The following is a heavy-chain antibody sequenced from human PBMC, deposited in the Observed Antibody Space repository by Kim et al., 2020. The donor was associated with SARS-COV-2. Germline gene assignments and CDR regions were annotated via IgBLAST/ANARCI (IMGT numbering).Heavy chain of an antibody. CDR3: ARGGRSRADY. CDR1: GGSISSYY. J-gene: IGHJ4*02. Sequence: SETLSLTCTVSGGSISSYYWSWIRQPPGKGLEWIGYIYYSGSTNYNPSLKSRVTISVDTSKNQFSLKLSSVTAADTAVYYCARGGRSRADYWGQGTLVTVSS. D-gene: IGHD3-10*01. V-gene: IGHV4-59*01. CDR2: IYYSGST.